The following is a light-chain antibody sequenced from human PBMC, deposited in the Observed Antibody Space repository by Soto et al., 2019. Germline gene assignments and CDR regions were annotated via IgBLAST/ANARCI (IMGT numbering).Light chain of an antibody. J-gene: IGLJ3*02. Sequence: QPVLTQPPSASGTPGQRVTISCSGSSSNIGRNTVKWYRQLPGTASKLLIGSSDQRPSGVPDRFSGSQSGTSASLAISGLQSEDEADYICAAWDDSLNAWAFGGGTKLTVL. CDR1: SSNIGRNT. CDR2: SSD. CDR3: AAWDDSLNAWA. V-gene: IGLV1-44*01.